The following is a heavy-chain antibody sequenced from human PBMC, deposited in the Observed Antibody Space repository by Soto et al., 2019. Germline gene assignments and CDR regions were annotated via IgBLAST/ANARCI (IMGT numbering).Heavy chain of an antibody. Sequence: SVKVSCNASGGTFSSETLCWVRQAPGQGLEWVGGIIPLFGTASYAQKFQGRVTITADESTSTVYMELSSLRSDDTAVYFCATELGENPASPFDAWGQGTLVTVSS. J-gene: IGHJ4*02. CDR2: IIPLFGTA. CDR1: GGTFSSET. V-gene: IGHV1-69*13. CDR3: ATELGENPASPFDA. D-gene: IGHD3-10*01.